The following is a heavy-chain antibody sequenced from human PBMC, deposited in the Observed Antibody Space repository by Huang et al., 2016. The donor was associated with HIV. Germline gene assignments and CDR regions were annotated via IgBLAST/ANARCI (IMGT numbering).Heavy chain of an antibody. CDR2: IYYRGNI. V-gene: IGHV4-39*01. Sequence: QLQLQESGPGLVKPSETLSLTCTVSGSSISSSYYWGWIRQPPGQVLEWIGNIYYRGNISNNPSLKSRVTISVDTAKNHISLKVDSVTAADTAVYYCARPLTGTTALGYWGQGTLVTVSS. J-gene: IGHJ4*02. CDR1: GSSISSSYY. D-gene: IGHD1-20*01. CDR3: ARPLTGTTALGY.